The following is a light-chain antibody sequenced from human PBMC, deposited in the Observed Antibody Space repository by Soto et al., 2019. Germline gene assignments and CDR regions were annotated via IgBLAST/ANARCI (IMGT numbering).Light chain of an antibody. CDR2: GAS. J-gene: IGKJ1*01. Sequence: EVVSTQSPGTLSLSPGERATLSCSASQSVSNTYVAWYQHIPGQTPRLLIYGASNRATGIPDRFSGSGSGTDFTLTISRLEPEDFAVYYCQQHDSSPWMFGQGTKV. CDR1: QSVSNTY. CDR3: QQHDSSPWM. V-gene: IGKV3-20*01.